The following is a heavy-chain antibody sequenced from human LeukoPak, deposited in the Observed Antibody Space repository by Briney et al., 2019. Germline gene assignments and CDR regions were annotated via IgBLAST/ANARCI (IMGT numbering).Heavy chain of an antibody. Sequence: SETLSLTCAVYGGSFSGYYWSWIRQPPGKGLEWIGEINHSGSTNYNPSLKSRVTMSVDTSKNQFSLKLSSVTAADTAVYYCARSRDTAMEISTKHYYYYMDVWGKGTTVTVSS. CDR2: INHSGST. CDR1: GGSFSGYY. J-gene: IGHJ6*03. CDR3: ARSRDTAMEISTKHYYYYMDV. V-gene: IGHV4-34*01. D-gene: IGHD5-18*01.